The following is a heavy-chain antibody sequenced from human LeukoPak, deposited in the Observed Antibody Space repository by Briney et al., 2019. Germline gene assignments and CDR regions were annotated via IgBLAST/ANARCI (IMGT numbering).Heavy chain of an antibody. CDR2: IYYSGST. Sequence: SETLSLTCTVSGGSISSSSYYWGWIRQPPGKGLEWIGSIYYSGSTNYNPSLKSRVTISVDTSKNQFSLKLSSVTAADTAVYYCARDNAGRYGTNWFDPWGQGTLVTVSS. CDR1: GGSISSSSYY. CDR3: ARDNAGRYGTNWFDP. V-gene: IGHV4-39*07. J-gene: IGHJ5*02. D-gene: IGHD5-18*01.